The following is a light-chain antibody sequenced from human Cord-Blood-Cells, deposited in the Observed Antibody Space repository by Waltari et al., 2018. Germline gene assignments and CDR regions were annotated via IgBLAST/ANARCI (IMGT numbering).Light chain of an antibody. CDR3: CSYAGSVV. CDR1: SSDVGSYNL. J-gene: IGLJ2*01. CDR2: EGS. V-gene: IGLV2-23*01. Sequence: QSALTQPASVSGSPGQSITISCTGTSSDVGSYNLVSWYQQHPGKAPKLMIYEGSKRPSGVSNGFSGSKSGNTASLTISGLQAEDEADYYCCSYAGSVVFGGGTKLTVL.